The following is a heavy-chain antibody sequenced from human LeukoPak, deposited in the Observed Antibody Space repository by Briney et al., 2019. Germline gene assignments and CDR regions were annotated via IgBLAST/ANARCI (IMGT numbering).Heavy chain of an antibody. Sequence: SETLSLTCTVSGGSISNSYWGWIRQPPGKGLEWIGSIYYSGNTYYNASLKSQVSISIDTSKSQFSLRLTSVTAADTAVYYCARQTGSGLFILPGGQGTLVTVSS. D-gene: IGHD3/OR15-3a*01. CDR3: ARQTGSGLFILP. J-gene: IGHJ4*02. V-gene: IGHV4-39*01. CDR2: IYYSGNT. CDR1: GGSISNSY.